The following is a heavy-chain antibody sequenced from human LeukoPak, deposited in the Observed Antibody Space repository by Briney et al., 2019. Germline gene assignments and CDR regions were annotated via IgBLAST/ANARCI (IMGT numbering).Heavy chain of an antibody. D-gene: IGHD2-15*01. CDR2: IKQDGSEK. CDR3: ARHRSGGSQDDAFDI. J-gene: IGHJ3*02. V-gene: IGHV3-7*01. Sequence: GGSLRLSCVGSGFTFSNYWMSWVRQAPGKGLEWVANIKQDGSEKYYVDSVKGRFTISRQNAKKSLFLQMNSLRAEDTAVYYCARHRSGGSQDDAFDIWGQGTLVTVSS. CDR1: GFTFSNYW.